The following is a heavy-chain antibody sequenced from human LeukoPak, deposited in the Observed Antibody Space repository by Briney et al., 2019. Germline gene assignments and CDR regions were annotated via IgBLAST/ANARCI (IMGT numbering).Heavy chain of an antibody. Sequence: SETLSLTCAVYGGSFSGHYWSWIRQSPGKGLEWIGEVNHSGSTNYNPSLKSRVTISVDTSKNQFSLKLSSVTAADTAVYYCAGGQGIAAAGTLDYWGQGTLVTVSS. CDR2: VNHSGST. J-gene: IGHJ4*02. CDR1: GGSFSGHY. D-gene: IGHD6-13*01. V-gene: IGHV4-34*01. CDR3: AGGQGIAAAGTLDY.